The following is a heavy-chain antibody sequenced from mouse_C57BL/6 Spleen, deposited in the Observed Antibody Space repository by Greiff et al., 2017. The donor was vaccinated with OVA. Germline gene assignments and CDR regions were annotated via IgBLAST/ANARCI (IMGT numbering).Heavy chain of an antibody. V-gene: IGHV2-2*01. Sequence: QVQLQQSGPGLVQPSQSLSITCTVSGFSLTSYGVHWVRQSPGKGLEWLGVIWSGGSTDYNAAFISRLSISKDNSKSQVFFKMNSLQADDTAIYYCARPWDLYYAMDYWGQGTSVTVSS. CDR2: IWSGGST. CDR3: ARPWDLYYAMDY. D-gene: IGHD4-1*01. J-gene: IGHJ4*01. CDR1: GFSLTSYG.